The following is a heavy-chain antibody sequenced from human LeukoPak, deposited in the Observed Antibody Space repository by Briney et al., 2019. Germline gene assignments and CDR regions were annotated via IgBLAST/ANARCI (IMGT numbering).Heavy chain of an antibody. Sequence: GGSLRLSCGASGFTFSSYAVSWVRQAPGKGLEWVSAISGSGGSTYYADSVKGRFTISRDNSKNTLYLQMNSLRAEDTAVYYCAKGYSSGWPRHWFDPWGQGTLVTVSS. J-gene: IGHJ5*02. CDR3: AKGYSSGWPRHWFDP. V-gene: IGHV3-23*01. CDR2: ISGSGGST. CDR1: GFTFSSYA. D-gene: IGHD6-19*01.